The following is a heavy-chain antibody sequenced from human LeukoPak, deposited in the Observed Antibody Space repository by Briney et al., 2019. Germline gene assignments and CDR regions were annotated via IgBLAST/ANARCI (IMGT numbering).Heavy chain of an antibody. CDR3: ARDTSVNTLDY. CDR1: GYTFTGSY. V-gene: IGHV1-2*02. D-gene: IGHD2/OR15-2a*01. J-gene: IGHJ4*02. CDR2: INPNGGDT. Sequence: ASVKVSCKASGYTFTGSYIHWVRQAPGQGLEWMGWINPNGGDTRYVQKFQGRVTMTRDTSISTAYMELIRLRSDDAAVYYCARDTSVNTLDYWGQGTLVTVSS.